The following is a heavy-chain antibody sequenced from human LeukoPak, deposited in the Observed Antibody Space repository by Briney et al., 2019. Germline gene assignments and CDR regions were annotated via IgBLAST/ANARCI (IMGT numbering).Heavy chain of an antibody. V-gene: IGHV3-30*03. CDR3: VRDVGYSAYD. D-gene: IGHD5-12*01. J-gene: IGHJ4*02. CDR2: ISYDGSNK. CDR1: GFTFSSYG. Sequence: GRSLRLSCAASGFTFSSYGMHWVRQAPGKGLEWVAVISYDGSNKYYADSVKGRFTISRDNAMNTVFLQMNSLRAEDTAVYYCVRDVGYSAYDWGQGTLVTVSS.